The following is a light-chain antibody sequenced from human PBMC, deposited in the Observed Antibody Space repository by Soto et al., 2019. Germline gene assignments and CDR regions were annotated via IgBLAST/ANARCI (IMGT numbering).Light chain of an antibody. V-gene: IGKV1-39*01. Sequence: DFHHSQSPSSLSASVGDRLTITRWASQGIINYLAWYQQKPGKAPKLLIYGASTLQSGVPSRFSGSGSETDFTLTISRLQPEDFATYSCQQSYSSTWTSGQGTKVEIK. CDR3: QQSYSSTWT. J-gene: IGKJ1*01. CDR2: GAS. CDR1: QGIINY.